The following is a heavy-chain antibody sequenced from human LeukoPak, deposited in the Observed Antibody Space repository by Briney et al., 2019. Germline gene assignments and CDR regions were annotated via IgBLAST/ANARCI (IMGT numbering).Heavy chain of an antibody. D-gene: IGHD5-24*01. CDR1: GGTFSSYA. J-gene: IGHJ4*02. Sequence: SVKVSCKASGGTFSSYAISWVRQAPGQGLEWMGGIIPIFGTANYAQKIQGRVTITTDESTSTAYMELSSLRSEDTAVYYCARADEMATLNGVLDYWGQGTLVTVSS. CDR2: IIPIFGTA. V-gene: IGHV1-69*05. CDR3: ARADEMATLNGVLDY.